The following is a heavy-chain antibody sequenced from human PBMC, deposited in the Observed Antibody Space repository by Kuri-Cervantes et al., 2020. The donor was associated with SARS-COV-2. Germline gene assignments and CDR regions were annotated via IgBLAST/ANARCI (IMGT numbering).Heavy chain of an antibody. CDR1: GGTFNSYS. J-gene: IGHJ4*02. Sequence: SVKVSCKASGGTFNSYSITWVRQAPGQGLEWMGGIIPIFGTANYAQKFQGRVTITADESTSTAYMQLSSLRSEDTAMYYCAREAYSSRWNYFDYWGQGTLVTVSS. CDR3: AREAYSSRWNYFDY. V-gene: IGHV1-69*13. CDR2: IIPIFGTA. D-gene: IGHD6-13*01.